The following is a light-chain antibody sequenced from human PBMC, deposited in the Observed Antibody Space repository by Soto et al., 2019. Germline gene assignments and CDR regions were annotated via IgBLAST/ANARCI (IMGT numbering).Light chain of an antibody. CDR3: QQAYSFPIT. V-gene: IGKV1D-12*01. CDR1: QDIAGY. Sequence: DIQVTQSPSSVSASVGYRFTITCLASQDIAGYLAWYQHKPGRTPELLIHGASRLQSGVPARLSGSGSGTDFTLSINSLKTEDFATYYCQQAYSFPITFGQGTRLEIK. J-gene: IGKJ5*01. CDR2: GAS.